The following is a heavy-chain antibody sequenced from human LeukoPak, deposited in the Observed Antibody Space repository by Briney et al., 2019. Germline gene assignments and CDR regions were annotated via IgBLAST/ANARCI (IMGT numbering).Heavy chain of an antibody. CDR3: ARETVAVAGSGYYYYMDV. Sequence: KPGGSLRLSCAASGFTFSSYSMNWVRQAPGKGLEWVSSISSSSSYIYYADSVKGRFTISRGNAKNSLYLQMNSLRAEDTAVYYCARETVAVAGSGYYYYMDVWGKGTTVTVSS. V-gene: IGHV3-21*01. J-gene: IGHJ6*03. CDR2: ISSSSSYI. D-gene: IGHD6-19*01. CDR1: GFTFSSYS.